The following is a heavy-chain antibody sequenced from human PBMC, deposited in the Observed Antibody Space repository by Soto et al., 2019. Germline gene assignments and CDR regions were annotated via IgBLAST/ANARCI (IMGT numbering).Heavy chain of an antibody. Sequence: PSETLSLTCTVSGASIRSFCWTWIRKPPGRGLEWIGNIYYSVSTNYNPSLKNRVTMSVDTSKNQFSLMLTSVAAADTAVYYCARPSGSYSYYYGMDVWGQGTTVTVSS. CDR3: ARPSGSYSYYYGMDV. D-gene: IGHD1-26*01. J-gene: IGHJ6*02. CDR1: GASIRSFC. V-gene: IGHV4-59*01. CDR2: IYYSVST.